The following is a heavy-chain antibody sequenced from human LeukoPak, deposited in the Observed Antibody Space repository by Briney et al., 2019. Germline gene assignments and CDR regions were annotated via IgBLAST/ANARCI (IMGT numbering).Heavy chain of an antibody. V-gene: IGHV3-30*01. CDR1: GFTFSSYA. Sequence: GGSLRLSCAASGFTFSSYAMHWVRQAPGKGLEWVAVISYDGSNKYYADSVKGRFTISRDNPKNTLYLQMNSLRAEDTAVYYCARDLGPYYYDSSGYLDYWGQGTLVTVSS. J-gene: IGHJ4*02. CDR3: ARDLGPYYYDSSGYLDY. CDR2: ISYDGSNK. D-gene: IGHD3-22*01.